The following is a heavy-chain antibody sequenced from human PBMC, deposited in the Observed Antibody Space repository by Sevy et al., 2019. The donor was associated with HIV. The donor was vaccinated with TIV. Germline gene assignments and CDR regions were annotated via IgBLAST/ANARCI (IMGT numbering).Heavy chain of an antibody. CDR1: GFTFSTFS. V-gene: IGHV3-21*01. Sequence: GGSLRLSCAASGFTFSTFSMNWVRQAPGKGLEWVSFISFSSNYIYYADSVKGRFTISRDNAKNSLYLQMNSLRAEDTAVYYCAIVEMKGDVWGQGTTVTVSS. CDR2: ISFSSNYI. J-gene: IGHJ6*02. CDR3: AIVEMKGDV.